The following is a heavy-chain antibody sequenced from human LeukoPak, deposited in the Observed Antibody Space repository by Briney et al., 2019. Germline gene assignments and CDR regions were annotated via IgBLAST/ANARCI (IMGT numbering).Heavy chain of an antibody. V-gene: IGHV3-48*02. J-gene: IGHJ4*02. Sequence: GGSLRLSCAASGFTFSSYSMNWVRQAPGKGLEWVSYISSSSSTIYYEGSVKGRFTISRDNAKNSLYLQMNSLRDEDTAVYYCARVAYYYGSGSYYPSDYWGQGTLVTVSS. CDR1: GFTFSSYS. CDR2: ISSSSSTI. CDR3: ARVAYYYGSGSYYPSDY. D-gene: IGHD3-10*01.